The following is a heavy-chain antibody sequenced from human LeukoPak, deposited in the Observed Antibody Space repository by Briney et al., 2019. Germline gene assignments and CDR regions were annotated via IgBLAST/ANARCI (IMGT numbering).Heavy chain of an antibody. CDR3: ASGSSDKGYYYGMDV. CDR2: ISAYNGNT. V-gene: IGHV1-18*01. CDR1: GYTFTSYG. Sequence: ASVKVSCKASGYTFTSYGISWVLQAPGQGLEWMGWISAYNGNTNYAQKLQGRVTMTTDTSTSTAYMELRSQRSDDTAVYYCASGSSDKGYYYGMDVWGQGTTVTVSS. J-gene: IGHJ6*02. D-gene: IGHD1-26*01.